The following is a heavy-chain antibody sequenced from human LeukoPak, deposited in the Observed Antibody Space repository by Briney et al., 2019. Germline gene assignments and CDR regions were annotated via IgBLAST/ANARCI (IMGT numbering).Heavy chain of an antibody. V-gene: IGHV3-9*03. CDR2: ISWNSGSI. CDR3: AKDKGSSWYPYDAFDI. Sequence: GGSLRLSCAASGFTFEDYAMHWVRQAPGKGLEWGSGISWNSGSIVYADSVKGRFTISRDNAKNSLYLQMNSLRAEDMALYYCAKDKGSSWYPYDAFDIWGQGTMVTVSS. D-gene: IGHD6-13*01. J-gene: IGHJ3*02. CDR1: GFTFEDYA.